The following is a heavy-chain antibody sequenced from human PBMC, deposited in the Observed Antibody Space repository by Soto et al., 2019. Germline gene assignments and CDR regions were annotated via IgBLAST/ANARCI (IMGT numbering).Heavy chain of an antibody. CDR1: EFRFSSYA. CDR3: ARDLGEQLVSDAFDI. J-gene: IGHJ3*02. Sequence: PRGSLRLSCEASEFRFSSYAIHWIRQAPGKGLEWVAVISYDGSNKYYADSVKGRFTISRDNSKNTLYLQMNSLRAEDTAVYYCARDLGEQLVSDAFDIWGQGTMVTVSS. CDR2: ISYDGSNK. V-gene: IGHV3-30-3*01. D-gene: IGHD6-6*01.